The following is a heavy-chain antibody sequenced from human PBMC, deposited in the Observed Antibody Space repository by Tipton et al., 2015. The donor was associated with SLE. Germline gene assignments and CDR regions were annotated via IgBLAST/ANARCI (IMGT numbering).Heavy chain of an antibody. CDR3: ASTDY. CDR2: IYYSGST. V-gene: IGHV4-61*05. J-gene: IGHJ4*02. Sequence: TLSLTCTVSDGSISSSNYYWGWIRQPPGKGLEWIGYIYYSGSTNYNPSLKSRVTISVDTSKNQFSLKVSSVTAADTAVYYCASTDYWGQGTLVTVSS. CDR1: DGSISSSNYY.